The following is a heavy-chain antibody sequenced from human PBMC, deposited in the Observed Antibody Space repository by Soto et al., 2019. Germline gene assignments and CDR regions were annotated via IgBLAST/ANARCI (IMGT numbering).Heavy chain of an antibody. J-gene: IGHJ6*02. CDR2: ISGSGGST. Sequence: EVQLLESGGGLVQPGGSLRLSCAASGFTFSSYAMSWVRQAPGKGLEWVSAISGSGGSTYYGDSVKGRFTISRDKSKNTLYLQMNRLRGEDTAVYYCAKDRRGGYDYYYYYGMDVWGQGTTVTVSS. D-gene: IGHD5-12*01. CDR3: AKDRRGGYDYYYYYGMDV. V-gene: IGHV3-23*01. CDR1: GFTFSSYA.